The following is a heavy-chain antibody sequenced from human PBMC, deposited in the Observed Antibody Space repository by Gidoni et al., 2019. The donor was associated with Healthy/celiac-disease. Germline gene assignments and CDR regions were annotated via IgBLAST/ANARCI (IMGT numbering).Heavy chain of an antibody. Sequence: EVQLVESGGGLVQPGGSLRLSCAASGFTVSSNYMSWVRQAPGKGLEWVSVIYSGGSTYSADSVKGRFTISRHNSKNTLYLQMNSLRAEDTAVYYCARGTLAYYYGMDVWGQGTTVTVSS. J-gene: IGHJ6*02. D-gene: IGHD3-3*02. CDR3: ARGTLAYYYGMDV. V-gene: IGHV3-53*04. CDR2: IYSGGST. CDR1: GFTVSSNY.